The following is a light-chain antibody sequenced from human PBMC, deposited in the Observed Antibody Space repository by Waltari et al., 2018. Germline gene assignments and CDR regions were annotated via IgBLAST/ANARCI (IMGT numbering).Light chain of an antibody. CDR2: EDN. Sequence: QPHSVSESPGKTVTISCTRSSGSIASNYVQWYQQRPGSSPPTVIYEDNQRPSGVPDRFSGTIDSSSNSSSLTISGLKTKDEADYYCQSYDSSNLVVFGGGTKLTVL. J-gene: IGLJ2*01. CDR3: QSYDSSNLVV. V-gene: IGLV6-57*01. CDR1: SGSIASNY.